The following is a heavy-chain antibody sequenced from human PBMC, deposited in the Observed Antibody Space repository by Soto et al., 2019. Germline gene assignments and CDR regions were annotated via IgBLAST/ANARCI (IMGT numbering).Heavy chain of an antibody. J-gene: IGHJ4*02. V-gene: IGHV1-58*01. CDR2: IVVGSGNT. CDR1: GFTFTSSA. Sequence: GASVKVSCKASGFTFTSSAVQWVRQARGQRLEWIGWIVVGSGNTNYAQKFQERVTITRDMSTSTAYMELSSLRSEDTAVYYCAADRTSGAHRFSGGGDYWGQGTLVTVSS. D-gene: IGHD3-16*02. CDR3: AADRTSGAHRFSGGGDY.